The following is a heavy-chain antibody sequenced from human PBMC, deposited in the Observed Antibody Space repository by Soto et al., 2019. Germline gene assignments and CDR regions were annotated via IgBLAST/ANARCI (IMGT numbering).Heavy chain of an antibody. CDR3: ARHGGTEKVTIFGVVIDY. V-gene: IGHV1-2*02. CDR2: INPNSGGT. Sequence: ASVKVSCKASGYTFTGYYMHWVRQAPGQGLEGMGWINPNSGGTNYAQKFQGRVTMTRDTSISTADMELSRLRSDDAAVYYCARHGGTEKVTIFGVVIDYWGQGTLVTVSS. D-gene: IGHD3-3*01. J-gene: IGHJ4*02. CDR1: GYTFTGYY.